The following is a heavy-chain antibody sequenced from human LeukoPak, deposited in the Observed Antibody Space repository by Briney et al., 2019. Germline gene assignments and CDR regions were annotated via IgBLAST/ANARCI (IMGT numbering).Heavy chain of an antibody. D-gene: IGHD5-18*01. V-gene: IGHV3-11*01. CDR3: ARDLSYGESDWFDR. J-gene: IGHJ5*02. CDR1: GFTFSDYY. CDR2: ISSSGSTI. Sequence: PGGSLRPSCAASGFTFSDYYMSWIRQAPGKGLEWVSYISSSGSTIYYADSVKGRFTISRDNAKNSRYLQMNSLRAEDTAVYYCARDLSYGESDWFDRWGQGTLVTVSP.